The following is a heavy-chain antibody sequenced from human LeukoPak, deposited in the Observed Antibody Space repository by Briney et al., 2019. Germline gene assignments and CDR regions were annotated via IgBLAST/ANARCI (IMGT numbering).Heavy chain of an antibody. J-gene: IGHJ5*02. CDR1: GYSISSGYY. CDR3: ARFGYCSGGSCYLSHWFDP. V-gene: IGHV4-38-2*02. Sequence: SETLSLTCTVSGYSISSGYYWGWIRQPPGKGLEWIGSIYHSGSTNYNPSLKSRVTISVDTSKNQFSLKLSSVTAADTAVYYCARFGYCSGGSCYLSHWFDPWGQGTLVTVSS. D-gene: IGHD2-15*01. CDR2: IYHSGST.